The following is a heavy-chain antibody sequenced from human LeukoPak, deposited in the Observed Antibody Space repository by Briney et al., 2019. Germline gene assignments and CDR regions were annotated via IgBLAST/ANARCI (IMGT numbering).Heavy chain of an antibody. V-gene: IGHV3-15*01. CDR1: GFSFNNAW. CDR2: IKGKTDGGTT. Sequence: GGSLRLSYAASGFSFNNAWMSWVRQAPGKGLEWVGRIKGKTDGGTTEYAAPVKGRFTISRDDSKNTLYLQMNSLKAEDTAVYYCTTDGVYGDDEGIDYWGQGTLVTVSS. D-gene: IGHD4-17*01. CDR3: TTDGVYGDDEGIDY. J-gene: IGHJ4*02.